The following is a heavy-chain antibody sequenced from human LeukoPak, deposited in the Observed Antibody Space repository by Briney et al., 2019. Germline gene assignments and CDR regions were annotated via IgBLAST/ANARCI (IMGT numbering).Heavy chain of an antibody. J-gene: IGHJ4*02. V-gene: IGHV4-39*02. CDR3: AREGGSYYVVDY. CDR2: IYYSGTT. Sequence: SETLSLTCTVSGGSISGSNHYWGWIRQPPGKGLECIGNIYYSGTTYYNPSLKSRVSISVDTSKNQFSLKLNSVTAADTAVYYCAREGGSYYVVDYWGQGTLVTVSS. D-gene: IGHD1-26*01. CDR1: GGSISGSNHY.